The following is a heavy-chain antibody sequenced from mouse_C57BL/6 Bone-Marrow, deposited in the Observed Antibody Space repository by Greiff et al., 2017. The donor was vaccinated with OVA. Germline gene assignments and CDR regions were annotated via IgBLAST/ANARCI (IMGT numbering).Heavy chain of an antibody. CDR3: ARRRPTYSYDGSWFAY. CDR2: IDPSDSYT. D-gene: IGHD2-3*01. CDR1: GYTFTSYW. J-gene: IGHJ3*01. V-gene: IGHV1-50*01. Sequence: QVPLQQPGAELVKPGASVKLSCKASGYTFTSYWMQWVKQRPGQGLEWIGAIDPSDSYTNYNQKFKGKATLTVDTSSSTAYMQLSSLTSEDSAVYYCARRRPTYSYDGSWFAYWGQGTLVTVSA.